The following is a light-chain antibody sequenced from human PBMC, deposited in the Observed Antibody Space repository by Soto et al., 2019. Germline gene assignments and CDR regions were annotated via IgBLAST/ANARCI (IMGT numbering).Light chain of an antibody. Sequence: DIVMTQSPDSLAVSLGERATINCKSSQSVLYSSNNKNYLAWYQQKPGQPPKLLIYWASTRESGVPERFSGSGSGTDFTLTISSLQAEDVTVYYCQKYYSTPITFSQGTRLEIK. J-gene: IGKJ5*01. V-gene: IGKV4-1*01. CDR2: WAS. CDR1: QSVLYSSNNKNY. CDR3: QKYYSTPIT.